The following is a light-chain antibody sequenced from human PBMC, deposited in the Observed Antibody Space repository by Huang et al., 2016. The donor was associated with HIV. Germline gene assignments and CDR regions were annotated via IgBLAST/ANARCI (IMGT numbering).Light chain of an antibody. Sequence: LAVASGIWAPLWSRTGQPGSTACAIYQPHPGQPPRLVIFGASVMSTDIPARFRGSGSGTEFSLSITNVQSEDFAIYHCQQYKHLPITFGQGTRLDIK. CDR2: GAS. CDR1: QPGSTA. J-gene: IGKJ5*01. CDR3: QQYKHLPIT. V-gene: IGKV3-15*01.